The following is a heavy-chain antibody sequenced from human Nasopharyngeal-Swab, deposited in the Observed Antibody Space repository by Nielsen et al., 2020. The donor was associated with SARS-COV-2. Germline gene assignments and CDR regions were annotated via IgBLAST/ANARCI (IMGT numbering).Heavy chain of an antibody. D-gene: IGHD6-13*01. CDR1: AYTFIDFS. CDR2: INPDNGYT. J-gene: IGHJ4*02. Sequence: ASVLVSSNASAYTFIDFSVHWVRHAPGQRLEWMGRINPDNGYTKYSQMFQDRVSITRDTSANTVYMELSSLRSEDTAVVFCARLGAAGDFDYWGQGSLVTVSS. V-gene: IGHV1-3*01. CDR3: ARLGAAGDFDY.